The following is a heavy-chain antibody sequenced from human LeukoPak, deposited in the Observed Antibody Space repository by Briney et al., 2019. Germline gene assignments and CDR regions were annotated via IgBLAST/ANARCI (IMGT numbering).Heavy chain of an antibody. CDR3: AKTQSLDY. CDR2: ISYDGSNK. CDR1: GFTFSSYG. J-gene: IGHJ4*02. Sequence: GGSLRLSCAASGFTFSSYGMHWVRQAPGKGLEWVAVISYDGSNKYYADSVKGRFTIPRDNSKNTLYLQMNSLRAEDTAVYYCAKTQSLDYWGQGTLVTVSS. V-gene: IGHV3-30*18.